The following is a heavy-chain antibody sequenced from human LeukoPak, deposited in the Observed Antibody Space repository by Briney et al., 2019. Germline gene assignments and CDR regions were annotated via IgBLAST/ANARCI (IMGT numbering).Heavy chain of an antibody. CDR3: ARLTRRSYDSSGYYPGDAFDI. J-gene: IGHJ3*02. Sequence: SVKVSCKASGGTFSSYAISWVRQAPGQGLEWMGGIIPIFGTANYAQKFQGRVTITTDESTSTAYMELSSLRSEDTAVYYCARLTRRSYDSSGYYPGDAFDIWGQGTMVTVSS. D-gene: IGHD3-22*01. V-gene: IGHV1-69*05. CDR1: GGTFSSYA. CDR2: IIPIFGTA.